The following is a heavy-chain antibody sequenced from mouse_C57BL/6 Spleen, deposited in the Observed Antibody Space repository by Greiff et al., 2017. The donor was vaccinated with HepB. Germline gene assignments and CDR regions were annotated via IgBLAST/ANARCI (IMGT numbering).Heavy chain of an antibody. D-gene: IGHD2-4*01. Sequence: EVQVVESGGGLVQPGGSMKLSCAASGFTFSDAWMDWVRQSPEKGLEWVAEIRNKANNHATYYAESVKGRFTISRDDSKSSVYLQMNSLRAEDTGIYYCTRDYDYDGLYAMDYWGQGTSVTVSS. CDR2: IRNKANNHAT. CDR3: TRDYDYDGLYAMDY. CDR1: GFTFSDAW. J-gene: IGHJ4*01. V-gene: IGHV6-6*01.